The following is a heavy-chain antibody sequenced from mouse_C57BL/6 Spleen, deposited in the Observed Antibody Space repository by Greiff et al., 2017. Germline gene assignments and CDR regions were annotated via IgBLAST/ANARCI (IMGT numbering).Heavy chain of an antibody. CDR2: IDPSDSET. D-gene: IGHD4-1*01. CDR1: GYTFTSYW. J-gene: IGHJ1*03. CDR3: ARWRTVPYWYFDV. V-gene: IGHV1-52*01. Sequence: QVQLQQPGAELVRPGSSVKLSCKASGYTFTSYWMHWVKQRPIQGLEWIGNIDPSDSETNYNQKFKDKATLTVDKSSSTAYMQLSSLTSEDSAVYYCARWRTVPYWYFDVWGTGTTVTVSS.